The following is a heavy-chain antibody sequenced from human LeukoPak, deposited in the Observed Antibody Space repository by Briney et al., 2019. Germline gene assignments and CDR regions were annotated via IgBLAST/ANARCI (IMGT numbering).Heavy chain of an antibody. V-gene: IGHV4-59*01. D-gene: IGHD3-10*01. CDR1: GVSISSYY. CDR2: IYYSGST. CDR3: ARVGTGYYFDY. Sequence: PSETLSLTCTVSGVSISSYYWSWLRQPPGKGLEWIGYIYYSGSTNYNPSLKSRVTISVDTSKNQFSLKLSSVTAADTAVYYCARVGTGYYFDYWAREPWSPSPQ. J-gene: IGHJ4*02.